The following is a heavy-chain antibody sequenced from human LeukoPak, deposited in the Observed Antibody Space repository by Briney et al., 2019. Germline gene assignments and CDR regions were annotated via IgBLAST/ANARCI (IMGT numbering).Heavy chain of an antibody. D-gene: IGHD3-10*01. V-gene: IGHV3-66*01. CDR1: GFTVRNNY. Sequence: GGSLRLSCAASGFTVRNNYMSWVRQAPGKGLEWVSVIYSGGSTYYADSVKGRFTISRDNSKNTLYLQMNSLRAEDTAVYFCATGERMVRGDGVDYWDQGTLVTVSS. J-gene: IGHJ4*02. CDR3: ATGERMVRGDGVDY. CDR2: IYSGGST.